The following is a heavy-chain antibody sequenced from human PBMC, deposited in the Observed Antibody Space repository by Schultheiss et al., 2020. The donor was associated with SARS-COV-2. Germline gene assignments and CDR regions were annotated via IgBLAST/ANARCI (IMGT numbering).Heavy chain of an antibody. V-gene: IGHV2-5*08. Sequence: SGPTLVKPTQTLTLTCTFSGFSLSTSGMCVSWIRQPPGKALEWLALIDWDDDKRYSPSLKSRLTITKDTSKNQVVLTMTNMDPVDTATYYCAHGVKVTNFWSGSDNWFDPWGQGSLVTVSS. CDR2: IDWDDDK. CDR1: GFSLSTSGMC. J-gene: IGHJ5*02. CDR3: AHGVKVTNFWSGSDNWFDP. D-gene: IGHD3-3*01.